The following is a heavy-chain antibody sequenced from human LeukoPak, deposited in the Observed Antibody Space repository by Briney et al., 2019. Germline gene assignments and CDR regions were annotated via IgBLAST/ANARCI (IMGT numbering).Heavy chain of an antibody. Sequence: SVKVSCKASGGTFSSYAISWVRQAPGQGLEWMGGIIPIFGTANYAQKFQGRVTITADESTSTAYMELSSLRSEDTAVYYCARPTHAYGSGRGYFDYWGQGTLVTVSS. D-gene: IGHD3-10*01. J-gene: IGHJ4*02. CDR3: ARPTHAYGSGRGYFDY. V-gene: IGHV1-69*01. CDR2: IIPIFGTA. CDR1: GGTFSSYA.